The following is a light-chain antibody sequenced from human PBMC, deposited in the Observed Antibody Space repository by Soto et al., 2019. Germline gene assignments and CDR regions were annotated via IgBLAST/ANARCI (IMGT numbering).Light chain of an antibody. CDR2: YDS. V-gene: IGLV3-21*04. CDR1: NIGSKS. CDR3: QVWDIGSGVA. J-gene: IGLJ2*01. Sequence: SYVLTQAPSVSVAPGKTATITCGGTNIGSKSVHWYQQKPGQAPVLVIYYDSDRPSGIPERFSGSNSGSTATLTISRVEAGDEAVYYCQVWDIGSGVAFGGGTKLTVL.